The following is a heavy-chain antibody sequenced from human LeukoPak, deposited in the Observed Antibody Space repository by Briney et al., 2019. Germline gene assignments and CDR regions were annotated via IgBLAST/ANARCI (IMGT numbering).Heavy chain of an antibody. V-gene: IGHV3-11*01. CDR1: GFTFSDCY. D-gene: IGHD2-21*02. CDR2: ISSSGSTI. J-gene: IGHJ3*02. Sequence: GGSLRLSCAASGFTFSDCYMSWIRQAPGKGLEWFSYISSSGSTIYYADSVKGRFTISRDNAKNSLYLQMNSLRAEDTAVYYCARGVSVVVTAMNAFDIWGQGTMVTVSS. CDR3: ARGVSVVVTAMNAFDI.